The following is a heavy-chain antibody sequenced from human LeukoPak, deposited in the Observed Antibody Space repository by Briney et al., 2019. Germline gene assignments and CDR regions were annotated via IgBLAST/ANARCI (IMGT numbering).Heavy chain of an antibody. V-gene: IGHV3-30*03. D-gene: IGHD2-15*01. Sequence: PGGSLRLSCATSGFTFSSYGMHWVRQVPGKGLEWVTVISHDAKSTYHVDSVKGRFTISRDNSKNTLYLQMNSLRAEDTAVYYCARDSPYSDYYYYMDVWGKGTTVTISS. CDR2: ISHDAKST. CDR3: ARDSPYSDYYYYMDV. J-gene: IGHJ6*03. CDR1: GFTFSSYG.